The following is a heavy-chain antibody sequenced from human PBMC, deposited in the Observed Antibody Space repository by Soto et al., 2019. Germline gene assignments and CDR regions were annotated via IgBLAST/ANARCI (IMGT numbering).Heavy chain of an antibody. CDR3: AISFMVRGVIDY. D-gene: IGHD3-10*01. J-gene: IGHJ4*02. CDR2: ISYDGSNK. V-gene: IGHV3-30*03. Sequence: QVQLVESGGGVVQPGRSLRLSCAASGFTFSSYGMHWVRQAPGKGLEWVAVISYDGSNKYYADSVKGRFTISRDNSKNTLYLQMNSLRAEDTAVYYCAISFMVRGVIDYWGQGTLVTVSS. CDR1: GFTFSSYG.